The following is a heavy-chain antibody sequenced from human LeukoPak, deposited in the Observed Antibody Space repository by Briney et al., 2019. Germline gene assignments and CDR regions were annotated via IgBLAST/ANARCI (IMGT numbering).Heavy chain of an antibody. CDR1: GFTFSNYW. Sequence: PGRSLRLSCAASGFTFSNYWMHWVRQAPGKGLMWVSRINTDGSSTTYADSVKGRYTISRDNAKNTLYLQMNSLRADDTAVYYCVRGSSDWIGMDVWGQGPRVTVSS. CDR2: INTDGSST. D-gene: IGHD6-19*01. V-gene: IGHV3-74*01. CDR3: VRGSSDWIGMDV. J-gene: IGHJ6*02.